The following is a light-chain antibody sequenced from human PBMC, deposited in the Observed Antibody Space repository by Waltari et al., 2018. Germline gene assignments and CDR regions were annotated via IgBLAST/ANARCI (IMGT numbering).Light chain of an antibody. CDR1: QDINND. CDR2: AAS. Sequence: DIQMTQSPSSLSTSVGDRVTITCRASQDINNDLAWYQQKPGKVPKLPIYAASNLQSGVPSRFSGSGSGTDFTLTIASLQPEDVASYYCQKYDSVPLTFGGGTKVEIK. CDR3: QKYDSVPLT. V-gene: IGKV1-27*01. J-gene: IGKJ4*01.